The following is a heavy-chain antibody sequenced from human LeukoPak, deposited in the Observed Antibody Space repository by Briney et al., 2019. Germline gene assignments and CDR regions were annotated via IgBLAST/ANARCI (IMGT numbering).Heavy chain of an antibody. Sequence: KASETLSLTCTVSGGSISSGDYYWSWIRQPPGKGLEWIGYIYYSGSTNYNPSLKSRVTISVDTSKNQFSLKLSSVTAADTAVYYCARGDDYSKHGFDYWGQGTLVTVSS. D-gene: IGHD4-11*01. V-gene: IGHV4-61*08. J-gene: IGHJ4*02. CDR2: IYYSGST. CDR1: GGSISSGDYY. CDR3: ARGDDYSKHGFDY.